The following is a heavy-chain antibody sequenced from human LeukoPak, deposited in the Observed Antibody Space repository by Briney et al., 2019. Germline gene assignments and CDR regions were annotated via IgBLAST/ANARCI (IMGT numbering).Heavy chain of an antibody. D-gene: IGHD3-10*01. CDR2: ISGSATST. CDR1: GFTFSSYS. V-gene: IGHV3-23*01. J-gene: IGHJ4*02. Sequence: TGGSLRLSCAASGFTFSSYSMTWVRQAPGKGLEWVSVISGSATSTYYADSVKGRFTISRDNSKNTLYLRVNSLRAGDTAVYYCARAAMVRGVDYFDYWGQGTLVTVSS. CDR3: ARAAMVRGVDYFDY.